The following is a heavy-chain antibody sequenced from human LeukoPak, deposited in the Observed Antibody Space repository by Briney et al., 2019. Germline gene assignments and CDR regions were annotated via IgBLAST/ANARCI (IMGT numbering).Heavy chain of an antibody. J-gene: IGHJ6*03. CDR3: AKRDELGAARLEPYYYYYYYMDV. V-gene: IGHV3-30*02. CDR2: IRYDGSNK. CDR1: GFTFSHYI. D-gene: IGHD6-6*01. Sequence: PGGSLRLSCAGSGFTFSHYIMNWVRQAPGKGLEWVAFIRYDGSNKYYADSVKGRFTISRDNSKNTLYLQMNSLRAEDTAVYYCAKRDELGAARLEPYYYYYYYMDVWGKGTTVTVSS.